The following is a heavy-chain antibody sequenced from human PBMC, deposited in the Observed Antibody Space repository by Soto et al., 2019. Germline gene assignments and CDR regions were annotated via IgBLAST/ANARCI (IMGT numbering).Heavy chain of an antibody. D-gene: IGHD3-16*01. CDR1: GGSFSGYY. J-gene: IGHJ4*02. CDR2: INHSGST. Sequence: RSLTCAVYGGSFSGYYWSWIRQPPGKGLEWIGEINHSGSTNYNPSLKSRVTISVDTSKNQFSLKLSSVTAADTAVYYCARASLPFGYRPLDYWGQGTLVTVSS. V-gene: IGHV4-34*01. CDR3: ARASLPFGYRPLDY.